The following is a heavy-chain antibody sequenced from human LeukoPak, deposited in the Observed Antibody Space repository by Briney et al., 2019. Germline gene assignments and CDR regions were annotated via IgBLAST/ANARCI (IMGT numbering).Heavy chain of an antibody. CDR2: IIPILGIA. CDR1: GGTFSSYA. CDR3: ANDMVPRPNWFEP. D-gene: IGHD3-10*01. J-gene: IGHJ5*02. V-gene: IGHV1-69*04. Sequence: GASVKVSCKASGGTFSSYAISWVRQAPGQGLEWMGRIIPILGIANYAQKFQGRVTITADKSTSTAYMELSSLRSEDTAVYYCANDMVPRPNWFEPWGQGTLVTVSS.